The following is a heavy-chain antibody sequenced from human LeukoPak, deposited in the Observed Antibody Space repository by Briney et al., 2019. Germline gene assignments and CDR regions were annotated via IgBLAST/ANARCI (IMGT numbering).Heavy chain of an antibody. CDR3: AKGGSIAAAGLYYFDY. D-gene: IGHD6-13*01. V-gene: IGHV3-23*01. J-gene: IGHJ4*02. CDR1: GFTFSSYA. CDR2: ISGSGGST. Sequence: GGSLRLSCAASGFTFSSYAMSWVRQAPGEGLEWVSAISGSGGSTYYADSVKGRFTISRDNSKNTLYPQMNSLRAEDTAVYYCAKGGSIAAAGLYYFDYWGQGTLVTVSS.